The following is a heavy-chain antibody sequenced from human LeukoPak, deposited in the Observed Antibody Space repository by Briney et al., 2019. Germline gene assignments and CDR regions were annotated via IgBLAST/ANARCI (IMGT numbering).Heavy chain of an antibody. V-gene: IGHV4-4*02. CDR3: ARGRGAFDI. CDR1: GXSIXSSNW. J-gene: IGHJ3*02. CDR2: IYHSGST. Sequence: LXLTXXXXGXSIXSSNWWSWVRQPXGRGLEWIGEIYHSGSTNYNPSLKSRVTISVDKSKNQFSLKLSSVTAADTAVYYCARGRGAFDIWGQGTMVTVSS.